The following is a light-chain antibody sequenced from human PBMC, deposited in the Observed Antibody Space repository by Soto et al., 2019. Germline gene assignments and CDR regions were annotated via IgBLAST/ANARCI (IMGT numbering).Light chain of an antibody. CDR1: GSDVGGYNY. CDR2: DVG. Sequence: QSVLTQPRSVSGSPGQSVTISCTGTGSDVGGYNYVSWYQQHPGKAPKLMIYDVGNRPSGVPDRFSGSKSGNTASLTISGLQAEDEADYYCCSYAGSYTWVFGGGTKRTVL. V-gene: IGLV2-11*01. J-gene: IGLJ2*01. CDR3: CSYAGSYTWV.